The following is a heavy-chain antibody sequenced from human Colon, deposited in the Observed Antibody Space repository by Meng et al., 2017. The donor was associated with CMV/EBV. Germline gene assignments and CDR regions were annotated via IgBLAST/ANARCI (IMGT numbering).Heavy chain of an antibody. CDR1: GFTFSSYA. D-gene: IGHD1-1*01. V-gene: IGHV3-23*01. CDR2: ISGSGGST. Sequence: GESLKISCAASGFTFSSYAMSWVRQAPGKGLEWVSAISGSGGSTYYADSVKGRFTISRDNSKNTLYLQMNSLRAEDTAVYYCARDSNWKHAFDIWGQGTTVTVSS. J-gene: IGHJ3*02. CDR3: ARDSNWKHAFDI.